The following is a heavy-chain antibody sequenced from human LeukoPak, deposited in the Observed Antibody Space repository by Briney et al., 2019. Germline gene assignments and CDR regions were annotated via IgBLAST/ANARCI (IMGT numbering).Heavy chain of an antibody. V-gene: IGHV3-23*01. CDR2: ISGGGGST. J-gene: IGHJ4*02. D-gene: IGHD3-9*01. Sequence: PGGSLRLSCAASGFTFSSYAMSWVRQAPGKGLEWVSAISGGGGSTYYADSVKGRFTISRDNSKNTLYLQMNSLRAEDTAVYYCAKPTYDILTGYLYYFDYWGQGTLVTVSS. CDR3: AKPTYDILTGYLYYFDY. CDR1: GFTFSSYA.